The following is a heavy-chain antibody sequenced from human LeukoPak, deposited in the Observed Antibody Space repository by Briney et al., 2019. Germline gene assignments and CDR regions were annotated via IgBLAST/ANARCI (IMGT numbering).Heavy chain of an antibody. D-gene: IGHD2-2*01. CDR1: GYTFTDYY. Sequence: ASVKVSCKASGYTFTDYYMHWVRQAPGQGFEWMGWINPNDGDTNYAQKFQGSVTMTRDTFISTAHMEVSRLRSDDTAVYYCARANFLYCSSTTCLFDYWGQGTLVTVSS. J-gene: IGHJ4*02. CDR3: ARANFLYCSSTTCLFDY. V-gene: IGHV1-2*02. CDR2: INPNDGDT.